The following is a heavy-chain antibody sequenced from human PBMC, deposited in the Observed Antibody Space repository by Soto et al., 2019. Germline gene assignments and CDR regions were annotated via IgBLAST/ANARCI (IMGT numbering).Heavy chain of an antibody. V-gene: IGHV1-8*01. CDR2: MNPNSGNT. J-gene: IGHJ5*02. CDR3: ARGIKHGDYSRWFDP. D-gene: IGHD4-17*01. Sequence: ASVKVSCKASGYTFTSYDTNWVRQATGQGFEYLGWMNPNSGNTGYVKKFQGRVTMTRDTSMSTAYMELSSLRSEDTAVYYCARGIKHGDYSRWFDPWGPGTLVTVSS. CDR1: GYTFTSYD.